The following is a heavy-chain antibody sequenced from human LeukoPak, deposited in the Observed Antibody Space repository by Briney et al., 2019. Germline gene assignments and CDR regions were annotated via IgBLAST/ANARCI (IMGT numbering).Heavy chain of an antibody. V-gene: IGHV3-21*01. CDR1: GFTFSSYS. J-gene: IGHJ4*02. Sequence: PGGSLRLSCAASGFTFSSYSMNWVCQAPGKGLEWVSSISSSSSYIYYADSVKGRFTISRDNAKNSLYLQMNSLRAEDTAVYYCARDGAGTFDYWGQGTLVTVSS. D-gene: IGHD6-13*01. CDR3: ARDGAGTFDY. CDR2: ISSSSSYI.